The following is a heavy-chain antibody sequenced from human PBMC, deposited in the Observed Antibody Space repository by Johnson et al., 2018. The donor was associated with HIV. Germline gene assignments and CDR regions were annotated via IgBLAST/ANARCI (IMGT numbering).Heavy chain of an antibody. CDR1: GFTFNDYG. Sequence: QVQLVESGGGVVQPGGSLRLSCAASGFTFNDYGMHWVRQAPGKGLEWVAFIRYDGNNKYYADSVKGRFTISRDNSKNTLYLQMNSLRAEDTAVDYCARDATYYYDSSGYHDAFDIWGQGTMVTVSS. D-gene: IGHD3-22*01. CDR2: IRYDGNNK. CDR3: ARDATYYYDSSGYHDAFDI. V-gene: IGHV3-30*02. J-gene: IGHJ3*02.